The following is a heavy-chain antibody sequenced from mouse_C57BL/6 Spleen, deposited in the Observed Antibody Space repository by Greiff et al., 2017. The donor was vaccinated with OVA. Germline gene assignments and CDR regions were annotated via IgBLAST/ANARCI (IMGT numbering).Heavy chain of an antibody. D-gene: IGHD3-1*01. CDR3: ARRAGSWFAY. V-gene: IGHV1-50*01. J-gene: IGHJ3*01. Sequence: VQLQQPGAELVKPGASVKLSCKASGYTFTSYWMQWVKQRPGQGLEWIGEIDPSDSYTNYNQKFKGKATLTVDTSSSTAYMQLSSLTSEDSAVYYCARRAGSWFAYWGQGTLVTVSA. CDR2: IDPSDSYT. CDR1: GYTFTSYW.